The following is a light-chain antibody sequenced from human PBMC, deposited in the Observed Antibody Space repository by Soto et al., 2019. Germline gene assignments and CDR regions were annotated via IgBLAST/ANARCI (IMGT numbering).Light chain of an antibody. CDR3: QQRSDWPWT. J-gene: IGKJ1*01. CDR2: GAS. CDR1: QSVSSSD. V-gene: IGKV3D-20*02. Sequence: IVLTQSPAILALSPGDRATLSCRASQSVSSSDLDWYQQKPGQAPRLLIYGASSRATGIPDRFSGGGSGTDFTLTISNLEPEDFAVYYCQQRSDWPWTFGQGTKVDIK.